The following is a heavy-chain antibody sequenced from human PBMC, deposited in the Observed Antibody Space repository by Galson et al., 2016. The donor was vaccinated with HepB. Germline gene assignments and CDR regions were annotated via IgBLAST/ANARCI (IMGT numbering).Heavy chain of an antibody. D-gene: IGHD1-26*01. V-gene: IGHV4-4*02. CDR1: GGSISHY. CDR2: IHHSGNT. CDR3: ARNGYYALDL. Sequence: SETLSLTCAVSGGSISHYWSWVRQTPGEGLEWIGEIHHSGNTNYNPSLKSRVSISVDKSNNQFSLIMNSVTATETAVYYCARNGYYALDLWGQGTLVIVSS. J-gene: IGHJ5*02.